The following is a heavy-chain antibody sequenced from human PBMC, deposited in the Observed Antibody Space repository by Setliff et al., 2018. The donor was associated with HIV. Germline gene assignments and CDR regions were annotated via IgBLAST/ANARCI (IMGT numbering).Heavy chain of an antibody. CDR3: ASLFHDTSAPWLYYFDY. D-gene: IGHD3-22*01. Sequence: ETLSLTCPVSGGSIWNYYWSWIRQPPGKGLEWIGTIYYSGRTNYNPSLKSRVTISVDRSKNQFSLNLSSVTAADTALYYCASLFHDTSAPWLYYFDYWGQGTLVTVSS. CDR1: GGSIWNYY. J-gene: IGHJ4*02. V-gene: IGHV4-59*08. CDR2: IYYSGRT.